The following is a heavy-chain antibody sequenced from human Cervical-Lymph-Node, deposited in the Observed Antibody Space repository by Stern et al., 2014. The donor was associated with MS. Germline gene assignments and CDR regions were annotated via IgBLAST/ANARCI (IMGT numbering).Heavy chain of an antibody. Sequence: EVQLVESGAEVKKPGESLKISCKGSGDNFASYWIAWVRQVPGKGLKWVGTIYPGYSDTRYSPSFKGQVTISADKSVRTAYLQWSRLKASDTALYYCATFSGSHSDAFDIWGQGTMVTVSS. J-gene: IGHJ3*02. V-gene: IGHV5-51*01. CDR2: IYPGYSDT. D-gene: IGHD1-26*01. CDR1: GDNFASYW. CDR3: ATFSGSHSDAFDI.